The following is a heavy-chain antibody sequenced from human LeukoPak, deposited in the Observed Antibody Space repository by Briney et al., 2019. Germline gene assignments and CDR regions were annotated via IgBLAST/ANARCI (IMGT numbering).Heavy chain of an antibody. Sequence: GESLKISCKASGYSFSSYWIGWVRQMPGKGLEWMGIIYPGDSDTKYSPSFQGQVTISADKSINTAYLRWSSLRASDTAMYYCARQGTIVAGTLGTTFDYWGQGTLLTVSS. D-gene: IGHD5-12*01. CDR2: IYPGDSDT. CDR3: ARQGTIVAGTLGTTFDY. CDR1: GYSFSSYW. V-gene: IGHV5-51*01. J-gene: IGHJ4*02.